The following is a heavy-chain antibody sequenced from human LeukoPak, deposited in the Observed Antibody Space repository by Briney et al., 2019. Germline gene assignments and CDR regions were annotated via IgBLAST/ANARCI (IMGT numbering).Heavy chain of an antibody. CDR1: GGSISDYY. D-gene: IGHD6-13*01. J-gene: IGHJ6*03. CDR3: ARRAAAVGTYYMDV. V-gene: IGHV4-59*01. Sequence: SETLSLTCTVSGGSISDYYWTWIRQPPGKALEWIGYIYYSGGTNYNPSVKSRVTISVDTSKNQFSLKLSSVTAADTAVYYCARRAAAVGTYYMDVWGKGTTVTVSS. CDR2: IYYSGGT.